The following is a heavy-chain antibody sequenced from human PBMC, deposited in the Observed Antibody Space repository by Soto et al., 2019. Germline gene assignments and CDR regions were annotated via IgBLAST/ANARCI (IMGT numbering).Heavy chain of an antibody. V-gene: IGHV3-30*18. CDR1: GFSFSTHV. Sequence: PGGSLRLSCIDSGFSFSTHVMDWVRQAPGKGLEWVARILYDGSKEYYADSVKGRFTISRDNSRSTLFLQMDSLRVEDTATYYCVKGWPHMAANGGQGTPVHVSS. D-gene: IGHD6-25*01. J-gene: IGHJ4*02. CDR2: ILYDGSKE. CDR3: VKGWPHMAAN.